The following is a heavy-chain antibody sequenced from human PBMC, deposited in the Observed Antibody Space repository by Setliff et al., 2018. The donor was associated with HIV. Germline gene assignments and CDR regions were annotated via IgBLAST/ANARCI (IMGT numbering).Heavy chain of an antibody. D-gene: IGHD1-26*01. CDR2: IWSDGNNK. CDR3: ARDDPAGGIDY. Sequence: GGSLRLSCAASGFTFSSYGMHWVRQAPGKGLEWVAVIWSDGNNKYYADSVKGRFTTSRDNAKNSLYLQMNSLRAEDTAIYYCARDDPAGGIDYWGQGTLVTVSS. J-gene: IGHJ4*02. V-gene: IGHV3-33*01. CDR1: GFTFSSYG.